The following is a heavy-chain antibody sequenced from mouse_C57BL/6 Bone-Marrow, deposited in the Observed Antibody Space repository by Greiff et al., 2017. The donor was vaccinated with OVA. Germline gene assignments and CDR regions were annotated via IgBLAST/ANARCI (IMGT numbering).Heavy chain of an antibody. V-gene: IGHV1-66*01. Sequence: VKLQESGPELVKPGASVKISCKASGYSFTSYYIHWVKQRPGQGLEWIGWIYPGSGNTKYNEKFKGKATLTADTSSSTAYMQLSSLTSEDSAVYYCARVYYFDYWGQGTTLTVSS. J-gene: IGHJ2*01. CDR3: ARVYYFDY. CDR2: IYPGSGNT. CDR1: GYSFTSYY.